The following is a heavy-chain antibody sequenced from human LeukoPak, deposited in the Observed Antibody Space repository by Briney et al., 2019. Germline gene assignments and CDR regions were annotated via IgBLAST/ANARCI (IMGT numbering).Heavy chain of an antibody. D-gene: IGHD6-13*01. CDR3: AKDYAFPGAGIAAADTVRRDYYMDV. Sequence: PGGSLRLSCAASGFTFSTFAMIWVRQPPGKGLEWVSSIFPSGGEIHYADSVRGRFTISRDNSKSTLSLQMNSLRAEDTAVYYCAKDYAFPGAGIAAADTVRRDYYMDVWGKGTTVTVSS. V-gene: IGHV3-23*01. CDR2: IFPSGGEI. CDR1: GFTFSTFA. J-gene: IGHJ6*03.